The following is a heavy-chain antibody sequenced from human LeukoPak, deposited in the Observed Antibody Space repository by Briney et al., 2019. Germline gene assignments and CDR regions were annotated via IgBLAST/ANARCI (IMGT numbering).Heavy chain of an antibody. J-gene: IGHJ4*02. CDR3: AKDRDSSGWDGLDY. Sequence: GGSLRLSCAASEFTFSSHAMIWVRQAPGKGLEWVSSITSTSSDIFYTDSVKGRFTISRDNAKKSLYLQMNSLRTEDTAFYYCAKDRDSSGWDGLDYWGQGTLVTVSS. D-gene: IGHD6-19*01. V-gene: IGHV3-21*04. CDR1: EFTFSSHA. CDR2: ITSTSSDI.